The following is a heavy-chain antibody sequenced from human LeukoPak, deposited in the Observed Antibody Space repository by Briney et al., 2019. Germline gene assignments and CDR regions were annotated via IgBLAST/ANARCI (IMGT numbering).Heavy chain of an antibody. Sequence: PSETLSLTCTVSGGSITSDSYYWSWIRQHPGKGLEWIGYICYTGATDYSPSLKSRVIISLDTSKNQFSLNLSSVTAADTAVYYCSRDATYFYDRSGYYYPYDAFDIWGQRTMVTVSS. V-gene: IGHV4-31*03. D-gene: IGHD3-22*01. CDR1: GGSITSDSYY. CDR3: SRDATYFYDRSGYYYPYDAFDI. J-gene: IGHJ3*02. CDR2: ICYTGAT.